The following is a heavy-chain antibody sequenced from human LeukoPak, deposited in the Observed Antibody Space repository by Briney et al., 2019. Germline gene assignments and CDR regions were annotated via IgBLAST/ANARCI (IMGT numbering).Heavy chain of an antibody. V-gene: IGHV3-7*01. CDR3: ARDLWGDYFDY. J-gene: IGHJ4*02. D-gene: IGHD3-10*01. CDR2: IKQDGSEK. CDR1: GFTFTNYW. Sequence: GGSLRLSCAASGFTFTNYWMSWVRQAPGTGLEWVANIKQDGSEKYYVDSVKGRFTISRDNAKNSLYLQMNSLRAEDTAVYYCARDLWGDYFDYWGQGTLVTVSS.